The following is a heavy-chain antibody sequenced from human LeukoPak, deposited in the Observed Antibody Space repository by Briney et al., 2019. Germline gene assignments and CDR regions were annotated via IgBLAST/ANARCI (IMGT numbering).Heavy chain of an antibody. CDR1: GYTFTSYG. D-gene: IGHD2-2*01. Sequence: ASVKVSCKASGYTFTSYGISWVRQAPGQGLEWMGWISAYNGNTNYAQKLQGRVTMTTDTSTSTAYMELRSLRSDDTAVYYCARGCSSTSCRFLFDPWGQGTLVTVSS. CDR2: ISAYNGNT. V-gene: IGHV1-18*01. J-gene: IGHJ5*02. CDR3: ARGCSSTSCRFLFDP.